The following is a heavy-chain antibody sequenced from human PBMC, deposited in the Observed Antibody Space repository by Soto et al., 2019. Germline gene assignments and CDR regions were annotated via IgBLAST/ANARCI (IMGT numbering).Heavy chain of an antibody. CDR1: GGYIISNY. CDR3: ARDILTGRMGMDV. D-gene: IGHD3-9*01. J-gene: IGHJ6*02. Sequence: SETLSLTCTVCGGYIISNYWIWMRQPPGQGLEWIGYIYYSGSTNYNPSLRSRVTISLDTSKKQFSLKLSSVTAADTAVYYCARDILTGRMGMDVWGQGTTVT. V-gene: IGHV4-59*01. CDR2: IYYSGST.